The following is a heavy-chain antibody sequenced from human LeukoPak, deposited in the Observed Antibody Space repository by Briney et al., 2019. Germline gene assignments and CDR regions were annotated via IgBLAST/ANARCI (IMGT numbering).Heavy chain of an antibody. CDR2: ISAYNGNT. CDR3: ARTGPRYCSSTSCFKNWFGP. CDR1: GGTFSSYA. J-gene: IGHJ5*02. Sequence: ASVKVSCKASGGTFSSYAISWVRQAPGQGLEWMGWISAYNGNTNYAQKLQGRVTMTTDTSTSTAYMELRSLRSDDTAVYYCARTGPRYCSSTSCFKNWFGPWGQGTLVTVSS. V-gene: IGHV1-18*01. D-gene: IGHD2-2*01.